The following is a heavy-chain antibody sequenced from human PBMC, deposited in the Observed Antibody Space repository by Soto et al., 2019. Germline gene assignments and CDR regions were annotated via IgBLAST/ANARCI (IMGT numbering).Heavy chain of an antibody. CDR1: GGSISSFF. Sequence: QVQLQESGPGLVKASETLSLTCSISGGSISSFFWSWIRQPPGKGLEWIGYIYYTGTTNRNPSLTSRVTISLDTSKNQFSLQLSSVTAADTAVYYCARAVEYSNSRGHQRYYYYYMDVWGKGATVTVSS. V-gene: IGHV4-59*01. J-gene: IGHJ6*03. CDR2: IYYTGTT. CDR3: ARAVEYSNSRGHQRYYYYYMDV. D-gene: IGHD6-6*01.